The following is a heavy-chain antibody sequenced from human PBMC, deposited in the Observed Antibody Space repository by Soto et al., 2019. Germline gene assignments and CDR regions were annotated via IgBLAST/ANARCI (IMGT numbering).Heavy chain of an antibody. CDR1: GFTFSSYG. J-gene: IGHJ4*02. V-gene: IGHV3-33*01. CDR3: TRSANTYGSPFDY. D-gene: IGHD3-10*01. Sequence: GGSLRLSCAASGFTFSSYGMHWVRQAPGKGLEWVAVIWYDGSNKYYADSVKGRFTISRDSSKNILYLQINGLTADDTAVYYCTRSANTYGSPFDYWGQGALVTVSS. CDR2: IWYDGSNK.